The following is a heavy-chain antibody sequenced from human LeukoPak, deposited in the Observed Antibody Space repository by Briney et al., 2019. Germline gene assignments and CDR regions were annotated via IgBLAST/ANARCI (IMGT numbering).Heavy chain of an antibody. CDR1: GFSVRLDGYY. D-gene: IGHD1-26*01. V-gene: IGHV4-30-2*06. CDR2: ISNSGVT. Sequence: PSETLSLTCNVSGFSVRLDGYYWSWIRQSPGKGLEWIGYISNSGVTSYNPSIKSRVIISIDRSKNQFSLRLNSVTEADTAVYYCARDLGVGWGLIYWGQGTLVTVSS. J-gene: IGHJ4*02. CDR3: ARDLGVGWGLIY.